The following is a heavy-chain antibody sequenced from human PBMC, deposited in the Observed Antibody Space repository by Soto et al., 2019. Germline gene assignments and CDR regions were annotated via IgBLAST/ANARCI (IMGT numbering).Heavy chain of an antibody. CDR2: IIPIFGTA. CDR1: GGTFSSYA. D-gene: IGHD1-26*01. V-gene: IGHV1-69*13. CDR3: ARERKKVGATSGGWFDP. Sequence: SVKVSCKASGGTFSSYAISWVRQAPGQGLEWMGGIIPIFGTANYAQKFQGRVTITADESTSTAYMELSSLRSEDTAVYYCARERKKVGATSGGWFDPWGREPRVTVS. J-gene: IGHJ5*02.